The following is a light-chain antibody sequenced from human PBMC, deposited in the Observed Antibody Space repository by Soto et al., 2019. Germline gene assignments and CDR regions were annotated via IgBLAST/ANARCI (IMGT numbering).Light chain of an antibody. V-gene: IGKV1-12*01. CDR2: AAS. CDR1: QYISSW. Sequence: DIQMTQSPSSVSASVGDRVTITCRASQYISSWLAWYQQKPGKAPQLLIYAASSLQSGVPSRFSWSGSGTDFTLTISSLQPEDFATYYCLQSNSFPHTFGQGTKLEIK. CDR3: LQSNSFPHT. J-gene: IGKJ2*01.